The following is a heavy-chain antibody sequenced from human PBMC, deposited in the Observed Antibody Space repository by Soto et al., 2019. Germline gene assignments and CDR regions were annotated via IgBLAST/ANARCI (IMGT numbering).Heavy chain of an antibody. CDR3: AREWAEYYDSSGYYFDY. CDR1: GGSFSGYY. J-gene: IGHJ4*02. D-gene: IGHD3-22*01. CDR2: INHSGST. Sequence: SATLCLTWAVYGGSFSGYYGSWIRQPPGKGLEWIGEINHSGSTNYNPSLKSRVTISVDTSKNQFSLKLSSVTAADTAVYYCAREWAEYYDSSGYYFDYWGQGTLVTLSS. V-gene: IGHV4-34*01.